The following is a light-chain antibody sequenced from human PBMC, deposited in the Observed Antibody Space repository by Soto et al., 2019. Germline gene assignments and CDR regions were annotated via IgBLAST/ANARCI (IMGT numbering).Light chain of an antibody. CDR3: QHYDSYSGT. Sequence: DIQMTKSPSTLSASVGERVTITCRASQTISSWLAWYQQKPGKAPKLLIYRASSLESGVPSRFSGGGSGAEFTLPISSLQPDDFATYYCQHYDSYSGTFGPGTEVDIK. CDR1: QTISSW. V-gene: IGKV1-5*03. J-gene: IGKJ3*01. CDR2: RAS.